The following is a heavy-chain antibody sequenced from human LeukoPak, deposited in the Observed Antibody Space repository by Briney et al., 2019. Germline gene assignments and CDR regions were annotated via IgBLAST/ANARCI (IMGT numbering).Heavy chain of an antibody. CDR3: ARDRVGYDYDSSGWNAFDI. CDR1: GGTLSSYD. J-gene: IGHJ3*02. D-gene: IGHD3-22*01. CDR2: IIPIFGTA. Sequence: ASVKVSCKASGGTLSSYDISWVRQAPGQGLEWMGGIIPIFGTANYAQKFQGRVTITADESTSTAYMEPSSLRSEDTAVYYCARDRVGYDYDSSGWNAFDIWGQGTMVTVSS. V-gene: IGHV1-69*13.